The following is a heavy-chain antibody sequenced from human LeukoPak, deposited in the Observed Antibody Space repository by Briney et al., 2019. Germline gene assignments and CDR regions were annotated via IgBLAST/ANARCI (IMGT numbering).Heavy chain of an antibody. D-gene: IGHD3-10*01. J-gene: IGHJ5*01. V-gene: IGHV3-23*01. CDR3: AKGSTGSNWFDS. CDR2: ISGSAGST. CDR1: GFTFSTYA. Sequence: GGSLRLSCAASGFTFSTYAMSWVRQAPGKGLEWVSAISGSAGSTYYADSVKGRFTISRDNSKNTLYLQMNSLRAEDTALYYCAKGSTGSNWFDSWGQGTLATVSS.